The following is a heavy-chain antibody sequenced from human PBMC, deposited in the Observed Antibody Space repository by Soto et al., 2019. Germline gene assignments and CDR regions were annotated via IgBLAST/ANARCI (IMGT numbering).Heavy chain of an antibody. CDR2: IYPGDSDT. CDR1: GYSFTNFW. J-gene: IGHJ3*02. V-gene: IGHV5-51*01. Sequence: PGESLTISCKGSGYSFTNFWIGWVRQMPGKGLEWMGIIYPGDSDTRYSPSFRGQVTISADKSINPVYLHWSSLKASATAVSYCAMLTHVYGDYVGSFEICGQGSMVTVSS. D-gene: IGHD4-17*01. CDR3: AMLTHVYGDYVGSFEI.